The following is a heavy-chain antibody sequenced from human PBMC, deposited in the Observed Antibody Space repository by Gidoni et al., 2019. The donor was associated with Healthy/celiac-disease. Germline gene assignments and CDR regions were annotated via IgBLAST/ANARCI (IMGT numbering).Heavy chain of an antibody. CDR1: GFTFSSYS. J-gene: IGHJ4*02. CDR2: ISSSSSYI. CDR3: ARDQADYYFYSSSSFDY. Sequence: EVQLVEYGGGLVKPGGSLSRSCAASGFTFSSYSMNWVRQAPGKGLEWVSSISSSSSYIYYAASVKGRFTISRDNAKNSLYLQINSLRAEDTAVYYCARDQADYYFYSSSSFDYWGQGTLVTVSS. D-gene: IGHD6-6*01. V-gene: IGHV3-21*01.